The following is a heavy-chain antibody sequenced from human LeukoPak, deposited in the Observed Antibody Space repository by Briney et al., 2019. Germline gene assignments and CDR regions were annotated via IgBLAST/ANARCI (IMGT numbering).Heavy chain of an antibody. D-gene: IGHD2-2*02. Sequence: GGSLRLSCAASGFTFSSYWMHWVRQAPGKGLVWVSRINSDGSSTSYADSVKGRFTISRDNAKNTLYLQMNSLRAEDTAVYYCAREVHCSSTSCYTGWFDPWGQGTLVTVSS. CDR3: AREVHCSSTSCYTGWFDP. J-gene: IGHJ5*02. CDR1: GFTFSSYW. V-gene: IGHV3-74*01. CDR2: INSDGSST.